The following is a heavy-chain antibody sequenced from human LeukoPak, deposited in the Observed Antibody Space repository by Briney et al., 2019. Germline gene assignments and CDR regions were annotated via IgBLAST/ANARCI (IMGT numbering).Heavy chain of an antibody. CDR1: GFTFSSYW. CDR3: ARAGIDSSSSSSLTYYYYYMDV. J-gene: IGHJ6*03. Sequence: PGGSLRLSCAASGFTFSSYWMHWVRQAPGKGLVWVSRINSDGSSTSYADSVKGRLTISRDNAKNTLYLQMNSLRAEDTAVYYCARAGIDSSSSSSLTYYYYYMDVWGKGTTVTVSS. D-gene: IGHD6-6*01. CDR2: INSDGSST. V-gene: IGHV3-74*01.